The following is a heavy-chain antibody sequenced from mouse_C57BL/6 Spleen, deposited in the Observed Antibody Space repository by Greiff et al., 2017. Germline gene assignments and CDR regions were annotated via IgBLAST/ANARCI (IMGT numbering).Heavy chain of an antibody. D-gene: IGHD2-2*01. CDR1: GYTFTSSW. J-gene: IGHJ2*01. V-gene: IGHV1-55*01. CDR2: IYPGSGST. Sequence: QVQLQQPGAELVKPGASVKMSCKASGYTFTSSWITWVKQRPGQGLEWIGDIYPGSGSTNYNEKFKSKATLTVDTSSSTAYMQLSSLTSEDSAVYYCARWDYYGYDPNYFDYWGQGTTLTVSS. CDR3: ARWDYYGYDPNYFDY.